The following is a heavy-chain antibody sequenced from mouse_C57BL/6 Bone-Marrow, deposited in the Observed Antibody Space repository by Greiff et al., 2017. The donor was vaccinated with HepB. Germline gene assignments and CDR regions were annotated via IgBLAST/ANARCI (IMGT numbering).Heavy chain of an antibody. CDR1: GFTFSSYG. CDR3: ARHGWSWFAY. D-gene: IGHD2-3*01. J-gene: IGHJ3*01. CDR2: ISSGGSYT. Sequence: EVKLMESGGDLVKPGGSLKLSCAASGFTFSSYGMSWVRQTPDKRLEWVATISSGGSYTYYPDSVKGRFTISRDNAKNTLYLQMCSLKSEDTAMYYCARHGWSWFAYWGQGTLVTVSA. V-gene: IGHV5-6*01.